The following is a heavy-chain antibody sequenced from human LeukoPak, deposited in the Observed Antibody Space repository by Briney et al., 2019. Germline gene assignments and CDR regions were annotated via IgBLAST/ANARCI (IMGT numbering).Heavy chain of an antibody. CDR3: ARDRSSGAFDY. CDR1: GFTFSSYG. D-gene: IGHD2-15*01. V-gene: IGHV3-33*01. CDR2: IWHDGSNK. J-gene: IGHJ4*02. Sequence: GGYLRLSCAASGFTFSSYGMHWVRQAPGRGLEWVAIIWHDGSNKYYADSVKGRFTISRDNSKNTLDLQMNSLRAEDTAVYYCARDRSSGAFDYWGQGTLVTVSS.